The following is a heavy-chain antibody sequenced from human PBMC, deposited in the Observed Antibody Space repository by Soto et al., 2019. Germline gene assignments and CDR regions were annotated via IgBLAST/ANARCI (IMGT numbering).Heavy chain of an antibody. D-gene: IGHD3-10*01. CDR1: GFTVSTTY. Sequence: PGGSLRLSCAASGFTVSTTYMSXVRQAPGKGLEWVSGINWNGGSTGYADSVKGRFTISRDNAKNSLYLQMNSLRAEDTALYYCARLYGSGSTRRVRIDYWGQGTLVTVS. CDR2: INWNGGST. CDR3: ARLYGSGSTRRVRIDY. J-gene: IGHJ4*02. V-gene: IGHV3-20*04.